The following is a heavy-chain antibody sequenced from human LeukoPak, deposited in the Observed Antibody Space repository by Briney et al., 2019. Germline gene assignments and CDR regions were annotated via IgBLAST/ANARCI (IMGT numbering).Heavy chain of an antibody. CDR1: GGSISSTYKY. CDR3: TRSTASEGPTHNWFDP. Sequence: SETLSLTCTVSGGSISSTYKYWGWVRQPPGRGLEWIGSIYYSGTTYYNPSLKSRVTVSVDTSKNQFSLKLTSVTAADTAVYYCTRSTASEGPTHNWFDPWGQGTLVTVSS. D-gene: IGHD2-2*01. CDR2: IYYSGTT. V-gene: IGHV4-39*01. J-gene: IGHJ5*02.